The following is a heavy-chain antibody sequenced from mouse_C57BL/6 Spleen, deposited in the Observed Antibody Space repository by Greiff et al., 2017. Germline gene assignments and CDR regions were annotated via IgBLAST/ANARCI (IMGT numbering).Heavy chain of an antibody. V-gene: IGHV1-82*01. CDR1: GYAFSSSW. J-gene: IGHJ4*01. CDR3: ARDDGRGYAMDY. Sequence: VQLVESGPELVKPGASVKISCKASGYAFSSSWMNWVKQRPGTGLEWIGRIYPGDGDTNYNGKFKGKATLTADKSYSTAYMQLSSLTSEDSAVYFCARDDGRGYAMDYWGQGTSVTVSS. CDR2: IYPGDGDT. D-gene: IGHD1-1*01.